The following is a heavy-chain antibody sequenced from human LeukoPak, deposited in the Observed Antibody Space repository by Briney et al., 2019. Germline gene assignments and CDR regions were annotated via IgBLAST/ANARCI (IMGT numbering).Heavy chain of an antibody. V-gene: IGHV4-59*01. D-gene: IGHD3-16*02. CDR3: ARGFPEGYIDSFDM. Sequence: KPSETLSLTCTVSGGSISSYFWSWIRQSPGKGLEWIGYIYNSGSTNYNPSLKSRVTMSVDTSKKQFSLKLSSVTAADTAVYYCARGFPEGYIDSFDMWGQGTRVAVSS. CDR1: GGSISSYF. CDR2: IYNSGST. J-gene: IGHJ3*02.